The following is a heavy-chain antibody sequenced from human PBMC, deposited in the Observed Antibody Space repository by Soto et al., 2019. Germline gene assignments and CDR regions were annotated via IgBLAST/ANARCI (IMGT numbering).Heavy chain of an antibody. CDR2: MNPNSGHA. V-gene: IGHV1-8*01. CDR1: GYTFTSHD. Sequence: ASVKVSCKASGYTFTSHDINWMRQTTGQGLEWMGWMNPNSGHANSAQKFQGRVTMTRDTSINTAYMELTNLRSEDTAIYYCASDMSTTWGQGTLVTVSS. J-gene: IGHJ5*02. CDR3: ASDMSTT. D-gene: IGHD2-2*01.